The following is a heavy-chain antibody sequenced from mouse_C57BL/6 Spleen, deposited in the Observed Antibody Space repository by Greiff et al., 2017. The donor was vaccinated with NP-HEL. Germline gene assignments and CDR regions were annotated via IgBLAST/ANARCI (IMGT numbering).Heavy chain of an antibody. V-gene: IGHV1-82*01. CDR2: IYPGDGDT. J-gene: IGHJ3*01. Sequence: QVKLQQSGPELVKPGASVKISCKASGYAFSSSWMNWVKQRPGKGLEWIGRIYPGDGDTNYNGKFKGKATLTADKSSSTAYMQLSSLTSEDSAVYFCARPYYYYGSSYGFAYWGQGTLVTVSA. CDR1: GYAFSSSW. CDR3: ARPYYYYGSSYGFAY. D-gene: IGHD1-1*01.